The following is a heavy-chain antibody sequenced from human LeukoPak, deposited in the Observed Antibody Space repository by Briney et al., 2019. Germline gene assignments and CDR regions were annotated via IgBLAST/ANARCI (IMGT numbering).Heavy chain of an antibody. CDR2: IRGKPYGGTT. D-gene: IGHD3-10*01. CDR1: GFTFGDYA. Sequence: PGGSLRLSCTASGFTFGDYAISWVRQAPGKGREWVGFIRGKPYGGTTEYAASVKGRFTISRDDSKSIAYLQMNSLKTEDTAVYYCTVGSGSYFPYWGQGTLVTVSS. J-gene: IGHJ4*02. V-gene: IGHV3-49*04. CDR3: TVGSGSYFPY.